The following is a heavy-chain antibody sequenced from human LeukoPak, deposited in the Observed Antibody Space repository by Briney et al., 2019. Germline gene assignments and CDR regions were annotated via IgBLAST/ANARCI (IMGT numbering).Heavy chain of an antibody. CDR1: GYTFTSYD. J-gene: IGHJ3*02. CDR3: ARDASAGYCSGGSCYSGVPFDI. CDR2: MNPNSGNT. Sequence: ASVKVSCKASGYTFTSYDINWVRQATGQGLEWMGWMNPNSGNTGYAQKFQGRVTMTRDTSISTVYMELSGLRSEDTAVYYCARDASAGYCSGGSCYSGVPFDIWGQGTMVTVSS. D-gene: IGHD2-15*01. V-gene: IGHV1-8*01.